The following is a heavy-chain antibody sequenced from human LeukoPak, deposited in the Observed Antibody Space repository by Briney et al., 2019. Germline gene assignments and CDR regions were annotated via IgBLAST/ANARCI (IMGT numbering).Heavy chain of an antibody. CDR3: ARNTYYYDSSGFQH. CDR2: INHSGST. D-gene: IGHD3-22*01. J-gene: IGHJ1*01. CDR1: GGSFSGYY. Sequence: PSETLSLTRAVYGGSFSGYYWSWIRQPPGKGLEWIGEINHSGSTNYNPSLKSRVTISVDTSKNQFSLKLSSVTAADTAVYYCARNTYYYDSSGFQHWGQGALVTVSS. V-gene: IGHV4-34*01.